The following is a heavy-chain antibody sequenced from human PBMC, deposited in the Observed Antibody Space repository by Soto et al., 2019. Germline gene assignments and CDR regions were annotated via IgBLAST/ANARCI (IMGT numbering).Heavy chain of an antibody. CDR1: GGSISSGDYY. J-gene: IGHJ5*02. CDR3: ARATIVLVPAAMVSHWFDP. CDR2: IYYSGST. D-gene: IGHD2-2*01. V-gene: IGHV4-30-4*01. Sequence: SETLSLTCTVSGGSISSGDYYWCWIRQPPGKGLEWIGYIYYSGSTYYNPSLKSRVTISVDTSKNQFSLKLSSVTAADTAVYYCARATIVLVPAAMVSHWFDPWGQGTLVIGSS.